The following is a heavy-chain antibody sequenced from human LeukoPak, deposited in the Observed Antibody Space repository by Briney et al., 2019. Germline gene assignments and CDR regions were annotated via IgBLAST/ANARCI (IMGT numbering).Heavy chain of an antibody. V-gene: IGHV3-7*01. J-gene: IGHJ4*02. CDR1: GFTFSNYA. CDR3: ARDVYYPFDY. D-gene: IGHD3-10*01. Sequence: GGSLRLSCVASGFTFSNYAMSWVRQAPGKGLEWVANIKTDGSEKYYVDSVKGRFTISRDNAKNSLYLQMNSLRADDTAVYYCARDVYYPFDYWGQGTLVTVSS. CDR2: IKTDGSEK.